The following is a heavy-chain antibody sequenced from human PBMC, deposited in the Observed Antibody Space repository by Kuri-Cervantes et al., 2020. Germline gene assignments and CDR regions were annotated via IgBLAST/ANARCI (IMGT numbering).Heavy chain of an antibody. V-gene: IGHV1-69*13. J-gene: IGHJ4*02. Sequence: SVKVSCKASGGTFSSYAISWVRQAPGQGLEWMGGIIPIFGTANYAQKFQGRVTITADESTSTAYMELSSLRSEDTAVYYCAGGGYSYGGAAVRDYWGQGTLVTVSS. CDR1: GGTFSSYA. CDR3: AGGGYSYGGAAVRDY. CDR2: IIPIFGTA. D-gene: IGHD5-18*01.